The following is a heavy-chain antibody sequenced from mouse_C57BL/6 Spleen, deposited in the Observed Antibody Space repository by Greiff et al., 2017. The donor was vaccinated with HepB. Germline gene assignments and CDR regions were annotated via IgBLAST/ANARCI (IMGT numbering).Heavy chain of an antibody. CDR2: IYPGSGST. V-gene: IGHV1-55*01. D-gene: IGHD2-2*01. CDR1: GYTFTSYW. Sequence: QVQLQQPGAELVKPGASVKMSCKASGYTFTSYWITWVKQRPGQGLEWIGDIYPGSGSTNYNEKFKSKATLTVDTSSSTAYMPLSSLTSEDSAVYYCASSGGGYHEAMDYWGQGTSVTVSS. J-gene: IGHJ4*01. CDR3: ASSGGGYHEAMDY.